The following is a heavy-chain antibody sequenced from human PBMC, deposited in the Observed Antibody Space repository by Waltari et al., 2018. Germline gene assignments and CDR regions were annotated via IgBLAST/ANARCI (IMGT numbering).Heavy chain of an antibody. D-gene: IGHD3-9*01. V-gene: IGHV3-7*04. CDR2: IKQDGSEK. J-gene: IGHJ4*02. Sequence: EVQLVESGGGLVQPGGSLRLSCAASGFTFSTYWMSWVRRAPGKGLEWVANIKQDGSEKYYVDSVKGRFTISRNNAKNSLFLQMSTLRAEDTAVYFCARAFDFLTGYHDYWGQGTLVTVSS. CDR1: GFTFSTYW. CDR3: ARAFDFLTGYHDY.